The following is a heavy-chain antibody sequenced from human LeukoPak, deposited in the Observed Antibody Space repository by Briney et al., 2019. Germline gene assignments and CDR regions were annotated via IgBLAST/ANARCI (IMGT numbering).Heavy chain of an antibody. CDR2: ISISGDSA. Sequence: PGGSLRLSCAASGFTFSSYAMSWVRQAPGKGLEWVSAISISGDSAYYADSGKGRFTISRDNSKNTLYLQMNSLRAEDTAVYYCAKDSVGYYGSGSYWGQGTLVTVSS. CDR3: AKDSVGYYGSGSY. CDR1: GFTFSSYA. J-gene: IGHJ4*02. V-gene: IGHV3-23*01. D-gene: IGHD3-10*01.